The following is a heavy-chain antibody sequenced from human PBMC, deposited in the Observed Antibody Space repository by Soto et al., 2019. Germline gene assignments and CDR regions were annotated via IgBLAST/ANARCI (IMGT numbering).Heavy chain of an antibody. V-gene: IGHV3-30-3*01. D-gene: IGHD3-3*01. CDR2: ISYDGSNR. CDR3: ARPTDTRSITIFGGGNWFDP. J-gene: IGHJ5*02. Sequence: QVQLVESGGGVVQPGRSLRLSCAASGFTFSSYAMHWVRQAPGKGLEWVAVISYDGSNRYYADSVKGRFTISRDNSKNTLYLQMNSRRAEDTAVYYCARPTDTRSITIFGGGNWFDPWGQGTLVTVSS. CDR1: GFTFSSYA.